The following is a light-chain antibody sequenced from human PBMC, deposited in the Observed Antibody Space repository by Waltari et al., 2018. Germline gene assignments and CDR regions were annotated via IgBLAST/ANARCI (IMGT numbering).Light chain of an antibody. V-gene: IGKV1-39*01. CDR2: AAS. J-gene: IGKJ4*01. Sequence: DIQMTQSPSSLPASVGDRVTITCRASQSISNYLDWYQQKPGKAPKLLIYAASSLQRGVPSRFSGSGSGTDFTLTISSLQPEDFTTYYCQQGYSTPLTFGGGTKVEIK. CDR3: QQGYSTPLT. CDR1: QSISNY.